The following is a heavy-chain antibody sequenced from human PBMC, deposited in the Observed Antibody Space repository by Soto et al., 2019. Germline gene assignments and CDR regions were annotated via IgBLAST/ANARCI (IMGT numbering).Heavy chain of an antibody. Sequence: EVQLVESGGGLVQPGGPLRLSCSAAGFAFSDFATHWVRQAPGRGLEYVSAISTNGMGTYYADSVKGRFTISRDNSTKTLYLQMRSLRTEDTAVYYCVTWPSSGGSWYDDWGQGTLVTVSS. V-gene: IGHV3-64D*08. D-gene: IGHD2-15*01. CDR3: VTWPSSGGSWYDD. J-gene: IGHJ5*02. CDR1: GFAFSDFA. CDR2: ISTNGMGT.